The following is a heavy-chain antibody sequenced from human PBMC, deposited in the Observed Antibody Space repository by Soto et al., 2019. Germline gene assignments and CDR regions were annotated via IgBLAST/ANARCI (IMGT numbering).Heavy chain of an antibody. J-gene: IGHJ4*02. CDR1: GYTFTSYY. CDR3: ATDGYNLYYFDY. D-gene: IGHD5-12*01. V-gene: IGHV1-69*13. Sequence: SVKVSCKASGYTFTSYYMNWVRQAPGQGLEWMGGIIPIFGTANYAQKFQGRVTITADESTSTAYMELSSLRSEDTAVYYCATDGYNLYYFDYWGQGTLVTVSS. CDR2: IIPIFGTA.